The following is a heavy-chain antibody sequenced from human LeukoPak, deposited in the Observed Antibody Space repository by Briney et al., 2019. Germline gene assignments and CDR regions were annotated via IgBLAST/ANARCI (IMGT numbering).Heavy chain of an antibody. CDR2: IKQDGSEK. V-gene: IGHV3-7*01. Sequence: GGSLRLSCAASGFTISGYWMSWVRQAPGKGLQWVANIKQDGSEKTYVDSVKGRFTISRDNAKNSLYLQMNSLRVEDTAMYYCARDGGTDWYDPWGQGPLVTVSS. CDR3: ARDGGTDWYDP. D-gene: IGHD3-16*01. CDR1: GFTISGYW. J-gene: IGHJ5*02.